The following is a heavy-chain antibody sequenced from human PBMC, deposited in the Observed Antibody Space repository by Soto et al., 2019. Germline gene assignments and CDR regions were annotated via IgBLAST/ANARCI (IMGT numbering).Heavy chain of an antibody. CDR3: ASDYSGYDRFDP. Sequence: GXSVKVSCKASGYTFTSYYMHWVRQAPGQGLEWMGIINPSGGSTSYAQKFQGRVTMTRDTSTSTVYMELSSLRSEDTAVYYCASDYSGYDRFDPWGQGTLVTASS. J-gene: IGHJ5*02. CDR1: GYTFTSYY. CDR2: INPSGGST. V-gene: IGHV1-46*01. D-gene: IGHD5-12*01.